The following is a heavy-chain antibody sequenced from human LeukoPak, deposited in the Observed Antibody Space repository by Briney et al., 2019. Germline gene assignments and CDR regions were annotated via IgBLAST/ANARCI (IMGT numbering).Heavy chain of an antibody. D-gene: IGHD3-10*02. CDR3: AELGITMIGGV. V-gene: IGHV3-7*01. Sequence: GGSLRLSCAASGFIFSNYWMSWVRQAPGKGLEWVANIKLDGSEQYYVDSVKGRFTISRDNAKNSLYLQMNSLRAEDTAVYYCAELGITMIGGVWGKGTTVTISS. J-gene: IGHJ6*04. CDR1: GFIFSNYW. CDR2: IKLDGSEQ.